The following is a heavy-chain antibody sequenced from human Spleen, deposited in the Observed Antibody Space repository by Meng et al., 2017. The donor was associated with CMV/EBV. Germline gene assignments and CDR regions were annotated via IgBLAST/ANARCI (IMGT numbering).Heavy chain of an antibody. J-gene: IGHJ5*02. CDR1: GGSMGRGTNN. CDR2: IYYNGNT. Sequence: TCTVSGGSMGRGTNNWAWIRQPPGKGLEWIGSIYYNGNTIYNPSLKSRVTISGETSKNQFSLKVSSLTAADTAVYYCALTAVNWFDPWGHGTLVTVSS. CDR3: ALTAVNWFDP. V-gene: IGHV4-39*07. D-gene: IGHD1-20*01.